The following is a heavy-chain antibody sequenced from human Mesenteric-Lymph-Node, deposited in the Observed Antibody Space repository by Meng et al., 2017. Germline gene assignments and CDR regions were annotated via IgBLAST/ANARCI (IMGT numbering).Heavy chain of an antibody. J-gene: IGHJ4*02. CDR2: LYSGGWT. CDR3: ARNGYTSGWYRN. V-gene: IGHV3-66*01. D-gene: IGHD6-19*01. CDR1: GFTFSSNY. Sequence: EVQVVESGGGLVQPGGSLRLSCVVSGFTFSSNYMSWVRQAPGKGLEWVSVLYSGGWTSYGDSVKGRFTISRDNSENTLYLQMNSLRAEDTAVYYCARNGYTSGWYRNWGQGTLVTVSS.